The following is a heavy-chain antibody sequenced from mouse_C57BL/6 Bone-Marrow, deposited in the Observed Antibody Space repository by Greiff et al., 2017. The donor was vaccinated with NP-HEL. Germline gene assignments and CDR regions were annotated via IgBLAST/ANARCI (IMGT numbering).Heavy chain of an antibody. CDR1: GYTFTSYW. Sequence: QVHVKQSGAELVKPGASVKMSCKASGYTFTSYWITWVKQRPGQGLEWIGDIYPGSGSTNYNEKFKSKATLTVDTSSSTAYMQLSSLTSEDSAVYYCARGDYYGSSYSYWGQGTTLTVSS. CDR3: ARGDYYGSSYSY. CDR2: IYPGSGST. D-gene: IGHD1-1*01. V-gene: IGHV1-55*01. J-gene: IGHJ2*01.